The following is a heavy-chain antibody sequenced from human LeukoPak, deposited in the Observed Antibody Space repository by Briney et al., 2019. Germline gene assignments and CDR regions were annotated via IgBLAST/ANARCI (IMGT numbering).Heavy chain of an antibody. CDR1: GFTFSSYA. CDR3: ATPDPVAVAAHPPYYYYGMDV. V-gene: IGHV3-23*01. D-gene: IGHD6-19*01. Sequence: GGSLRLSCAASGFTFSSYAMSWVRQAPGKGLEWVSAISGSGGSTYYADSVKGRFTISRDNSKNTLYLQMNSLRAEDTAVYYCATPDPVAVAAHPPYYYYGMDVWGQGTTVTVSS. CDR2: ISGSGGST. J-gene: IGHJ6*02.